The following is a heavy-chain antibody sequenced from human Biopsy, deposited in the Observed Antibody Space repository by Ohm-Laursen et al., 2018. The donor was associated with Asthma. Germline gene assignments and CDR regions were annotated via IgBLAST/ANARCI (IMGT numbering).Heavy chain of an antibody. J-gene: IGHJ6*02. V-gene: IGHV1-18*01. Sequence: SVYPACKTSGYTFNSACITWARQAPGQGLEWMVFISVYNGNTKVAQKLQDRVTMITDTSTSTAYMELRSLRSEDTAVYFCARAVDYSHYYGIDVWGQGTTVTVS. CDR2: ISVYNGNT. CDR3: ARAVDYSHYYGIDV. CDR1: GYTFNSAC. D-gene: IGHD3-10*01.